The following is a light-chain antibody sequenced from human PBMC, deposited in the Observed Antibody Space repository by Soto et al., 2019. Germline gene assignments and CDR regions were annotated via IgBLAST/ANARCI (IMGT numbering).Light chain of an antibody. CDR2: GAS. V-gene: IGKV3-15*01. Sequence: EIVMTQSSATLSVSPGERATLSCRASQSVSSNLAWYQQKPGQAPRLLIYGASTRATGFPARFSGSGSGTEFTLTISSLQSEDFAVYYCQQYNNWPHTFGQGTKLVIK. CDR3: QQYNNWPHT. CDR1: QSVSSN. J-gene: IGKJ2*01.